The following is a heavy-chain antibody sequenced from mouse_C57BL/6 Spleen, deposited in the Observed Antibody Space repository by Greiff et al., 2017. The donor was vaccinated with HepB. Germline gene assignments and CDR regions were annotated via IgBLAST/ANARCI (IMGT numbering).Heavy chain of an antibody. D-gene: IGHD1-1*01. J-gene: IGHJ2*01. V-gene: IGHV1-52*01. CDR1: GYTFTSYW. Sequence: QVQLKQPGAELVRPGSSVKLSCKASGYTFTSYWMHWVKQRPIQGLEWIGNIDPSDSETHYNQKFKDKATLTVDKSSSTAYMQLSSLTSEDSAVYYCARGTYYGLDYWGQGTTLTVSS. CDR3: ARGTYYGLDY. CDR2: IDPSDSET.